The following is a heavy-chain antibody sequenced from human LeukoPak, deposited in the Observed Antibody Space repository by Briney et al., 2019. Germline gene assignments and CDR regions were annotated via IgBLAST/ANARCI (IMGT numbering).Heavy chain of an antibody. CDR3: AVSLGLTHLWHFDY. V-gene: IGHV3-73*01. J-gene: IGHJ4*02. D-gene: IGHD3-3*02. CDR2: ITNKANNYVT. CDR1: GFTFSGSI. Sequence: TGGSLRLSCAASGFTFSGSIIHWVRQASGKGLEWAGRITNKANNYVTAYAASMKGRVTISRDDSKNMAYLQMSSLTTEDTAVYYCAVSLGLTHLWHFDYWGQGALVTVSS.